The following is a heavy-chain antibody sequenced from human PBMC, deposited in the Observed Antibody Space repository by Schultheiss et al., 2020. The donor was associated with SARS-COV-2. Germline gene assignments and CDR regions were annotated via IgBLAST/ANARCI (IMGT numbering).Heavy chain of an antibody. Sequence: SETLSLTCTVSGGSISSYYWSWIRQPPGKALEWIGYIYYSGSTNYNPSLKSRVTISVDKSKNQFSLKLSSVTAADTAVYYCARAQRITMIVVVITGAFDIWGQGTMVTVSS. CDR3: ARAQRITMIVVVITGAFDI. CDR1: GGSISSYY. D-gene: IGHD3-22*01. V-gene: IGHV4-59*12. J-gene: IGHJ3*02. CDR2: IYYSGST.